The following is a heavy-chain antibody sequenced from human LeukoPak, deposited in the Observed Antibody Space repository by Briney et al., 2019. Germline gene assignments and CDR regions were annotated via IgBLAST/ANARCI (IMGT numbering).Heavy chain of an antibody. CDR3: ARSTALSAVVAGYDY. CDR2: IKQDGSEK. Sequence: GGSLRLSCTASGFTFSDYWMTWVRQAPGKGPEWVANIKQDGSEKYHLDSVKGRFTISRDNAKNLLYLQMNSLGVEDTAVYYCARSTALSAVVAGYDYWGQGTLVSVSS. CDR1: GFTFSDYW. V-gene: IGHV3-7*01. J-gene: IGHJ4*02. D-gene: IGHD6-19*01.